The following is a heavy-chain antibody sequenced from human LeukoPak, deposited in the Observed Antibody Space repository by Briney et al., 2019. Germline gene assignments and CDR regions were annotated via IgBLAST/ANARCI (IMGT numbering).Heavy chain of an antibody. CDR1: GFSLSSYE. D-gene: IGHD3-22*01. V-gene: IGHV3-48*03. Sequence: GGSPRLSRAASGFSLSSYEMNWVRPAPGKGLEWVSYISSSGSTTHHADSVKGRFTIPRDNGKNSLYLQMNRLRAEDTAVYYCARAVDTHYYDSSGFDYWGQGTLVTVSS. CDR3: ARAVDTHYYDSSGFDY. CDR2: ISSSGSTT. J-gene: IGHJ4*02.